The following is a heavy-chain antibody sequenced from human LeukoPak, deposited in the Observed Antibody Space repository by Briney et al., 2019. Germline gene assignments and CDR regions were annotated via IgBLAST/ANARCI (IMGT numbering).Heavy chain of an antibody. V-gene: IGHV3-53*05. CDR3: ARDLTGGLRAFDI. CDR1: GFTVSSNY. Sequence: PGGSLRLSCAASGFTVSSNYMSWVRQAPGKGLEWVSVIYSGGSTYYADSVKGRFTISRDNSKNTLYLQMNSLRAEDTAVYYCARDLTGGLRAFDIWGQGTMVTVSS. CDR2: IYSGGST. J-gene: IGHJ3*02. D-gene: IGHD3/OR15-3a*01.